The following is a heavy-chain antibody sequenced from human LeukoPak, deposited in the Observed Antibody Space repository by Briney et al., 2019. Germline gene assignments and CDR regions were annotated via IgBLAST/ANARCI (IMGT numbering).Heavy chain of an antibody. CDR2: IYTSGST. CDR1: GGSISSYY. Sequence: PSETLSLTCTVSGGSISSYYWSWIRQPAGKGLEWIGRIYTSGSTNYNPSLKGRVTMSVDTSKNQFSLKLSSVTAADTAVYYCARENYYDSSGYYSGYYGMDVWGQGTTVTVSS. D-gene: IGHD3-22*01. CDR3: ARENYYDSSGYYSGYYGMDV. V-gene: IGHV4-4*07. J-gene: IGHJ6*02.